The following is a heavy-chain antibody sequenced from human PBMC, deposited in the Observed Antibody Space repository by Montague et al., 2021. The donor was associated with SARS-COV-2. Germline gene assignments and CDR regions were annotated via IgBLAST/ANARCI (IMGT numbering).Heavy chain of an antibody. CDR1: GGSISTYY. J-gene: IGHJ5*01. Sequence: SETLSLTCTVSGGSISTYYWSWIRQPPGKGLEWIGYIYYSGSTNYNHSLKSRVTISMDTSRNQLSLKLRSVTAADTAVYYCARDEHWDGGRGGFDSWGQGTLVTVSS. CDR2: IYYSGST. D-gene: IGHD3-16*01. V-gene: IGHV4-59*13. CDR3: ARDEHWDGGRGGFDS.